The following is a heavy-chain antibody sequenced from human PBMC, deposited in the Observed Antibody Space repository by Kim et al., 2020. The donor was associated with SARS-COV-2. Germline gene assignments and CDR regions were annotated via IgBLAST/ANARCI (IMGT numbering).Heavy chain of an antibody. Sequence: SVKVSCKASGGTFSSYAISWVRQAPGQGLEWMGGIIPIFGTANYAQKFQGRVTITADESTSTAYMELSSLRSEDTAVYYCARDLDYCSSTSCYEGPWGQGTLVTVSS. CDR2: IIPIFGTA. V-gene: IGHV1-69*13. D-gene: IGHD2-2*01. J-gene: IGHJ5*02. CDR1: GGTFSSYA. CDR3: ARDLDYCSSTSCYEGP.